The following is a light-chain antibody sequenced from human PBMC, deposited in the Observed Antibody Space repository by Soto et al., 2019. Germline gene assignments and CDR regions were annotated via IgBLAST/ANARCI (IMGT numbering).Light chain of an antibody. CDR3: QQYKSDTWT. V-gene: IGKV1-5*01. CDR2: YXS. CDR1: KSISSL. J-gene: IGKJ1*01. Sequence: IQMAQSLPTLSAFSXDRVPISSLASKSISSLLAXXQQXXGXPPKXXXDYXSSLERGGPSRLSGSGSGTEFTLTITSLQPYYFATYYCQQYKSDTWTFGQGTKVDIK.